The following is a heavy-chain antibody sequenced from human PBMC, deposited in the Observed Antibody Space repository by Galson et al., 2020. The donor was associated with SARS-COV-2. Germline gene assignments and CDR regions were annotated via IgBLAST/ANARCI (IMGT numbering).Heavy chain of an antibody. V-gene: IGHV3-23*01. Sequence: GGSLRLSCAASGFTFNHYAMTWVRQGPGKGLEWVSSITGSGVHTYYADSINGRFTISRDNSENTLYLQLNSLTVEDTVVYFCAQARVSVGVFLLIPLCYLGQVALVTVSS. CDR3: AQARVSVGVFLLIPLCY. CDR2: ITGSGVHT. J-gene: IGHJ4*02. D-gene: IGHD3-10*01. CDR1: GFTFNHYA.